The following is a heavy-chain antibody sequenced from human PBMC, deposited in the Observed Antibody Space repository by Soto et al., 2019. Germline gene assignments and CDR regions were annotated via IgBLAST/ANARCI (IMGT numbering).Heavy chain of an antibody. D-gene: IGHD3-22*01. CDR3: AREHYYDSSGYPESYYYYGMDV. V-gene: IGHV1-69*13. CDR2: IIPIFGTA. CDR1: GYTFTGYY. J-gene: IGHJ6*02. Sequence: SVKVSCKASGYTFTGYYMHWVRQAPGQGLEWMGGIIPIFGTANYAQKFQGRVTITADESTSTAYMELSSLRSEDTAVYYCAREHYYDSSGYPESYYYYGMDVWGQGTTVTVSS.